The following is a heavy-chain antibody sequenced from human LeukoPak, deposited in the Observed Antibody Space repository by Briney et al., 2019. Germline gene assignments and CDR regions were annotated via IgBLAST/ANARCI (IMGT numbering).Heavy chain of an antibody. Sequence: GGPLRPSGEAPGFTSRNAGLSWARQAPGKGLEWVGRIKNKLDGGTVDSAAPMKDRFTISRDDSKNTLYLQLNSLKNEDTAVYYCATEYGYFDSWGQGTLVTVSS. V-gene: IGHV3-15*01. D-gene: IGHD2-8*01. CDR1: GFTSRNAG. CDR3: ATEYGYFDS. J-gene: IGHJ4*02. CDR2: IKNKLDGGTV.